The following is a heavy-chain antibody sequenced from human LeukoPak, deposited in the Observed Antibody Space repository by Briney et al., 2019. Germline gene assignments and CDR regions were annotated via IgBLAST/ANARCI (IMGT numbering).Heavy chain of an antibody. Sequence: GGSLRLSCAASGFTFSSYGMSWVRQAPGKGLEWVSAISHSGGSTYYADSVKGRFTISRDNAKNSLYLQMNSLRAEDTALYYCARDSSGTYSLGIEYWGQGTLVTVSS. J-gene: IGHJ4*02. CDR1: GFTFSSYG. CDR3: ARDSSGTYSLGIEY. D-gene: IGHD1-26*01. V-gene: IGHV3-23*01. CDR2: ISHSGGST.